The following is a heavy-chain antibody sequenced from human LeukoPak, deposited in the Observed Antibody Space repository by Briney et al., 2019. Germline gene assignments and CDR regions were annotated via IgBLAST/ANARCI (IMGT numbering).Heavy chain of an antibody. V-gene: IGHV3-30*01. Sequence: GRSLRLSCAASGFTFSSYAMHWVRQAPGKGLEWVAVISCDGSNKYYADSVKGRFTISRDNSKNTLYLQMNSLRAEDTAVYYCARPYGFDAFDIWGQGTMVTVSS. D-gene: IGHD3-10*01. CDR3: ARPYGFDAFDI. J-gene: IGHJ3*02. CDR2: ISCDGSNK. CDR1: GFTFSSYA.